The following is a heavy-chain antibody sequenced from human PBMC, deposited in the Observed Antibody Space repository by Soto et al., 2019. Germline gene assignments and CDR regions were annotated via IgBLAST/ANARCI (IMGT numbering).Heavy chain of an antibody. CDR3: ARGQPYCSGGSCYPDY. V-gene: IGHV1-8*01. CDR1: GYTFTSYD. CDR2: MNPNSGNT. Sequence: GASVKVSCKASGYTFTSYDINWVRQANGQGLEWMGWMNPNSGNTGYAQKFQGRVTMTRNTSISTAYMELSSLRSEDTAVYYCARGQPYCSGGSCYPDYWGQGTLVTVSS. J-gene: IGHJ4*02. D-gene: IGHD2-15*01.